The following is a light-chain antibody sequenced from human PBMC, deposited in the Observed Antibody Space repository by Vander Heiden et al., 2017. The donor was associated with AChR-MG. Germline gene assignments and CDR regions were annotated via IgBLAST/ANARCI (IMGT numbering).Light chain of an antibody. V-gene: IGLV1-47*01. CDR2: RNN. CDR3: AAWDDSLSGWV. Sequence: GQRVTLPCSGSSSNIGSNYVYWYQQLPGTAPKLLIYRNNQRPSGVPDRFSGSKSGTSASLAISGLRSEDEADYYCAAWDDSLSGWVFGGGTKL. J-gene: IGLJ3*02. CDR1: SSNIGSNY.